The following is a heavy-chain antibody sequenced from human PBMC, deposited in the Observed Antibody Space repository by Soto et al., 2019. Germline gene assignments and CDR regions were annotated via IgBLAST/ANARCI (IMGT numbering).Heavy chain of an antibody. D-gene: IGHD3-9*01. CDR1: GGTFSSYA. J-gene: IGHJ6*02. CDR2: IIPIFGTA. V-gene: IGHV1-69*13. CDR3: ASPPVGYDIEYGMDV. Sequence: SVKVSCKAAGGTFSSYAISWVRQAPGQGLEWMGGIIPIFGTANYAQKFQGRVTITADESTSTAYMELSSLRSEDTAVYYCASPPVGYDIEYGMDVWGQGTTVTVSS.